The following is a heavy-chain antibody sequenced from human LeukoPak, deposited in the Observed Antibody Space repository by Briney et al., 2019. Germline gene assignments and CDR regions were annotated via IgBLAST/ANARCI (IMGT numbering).Heavy chain of an antibody. Sequence: SETLSLTCTVSGGSISSYYWSWLRQPPGKGLEWIGYIYYSGSTNYNPSLKSRVTISVDTSKNQFSLKLSSVTAADTAVYYCAFGERLALIDYWGQGTLVTVSS. V-gene: IGHV4-59*01. CDR3: AFGERLALIDY. CDR1: GGSISSYY. CDR2: IYYSGST. D-gene: IGHD3-10*01. J-gene: IGHJ4*02.